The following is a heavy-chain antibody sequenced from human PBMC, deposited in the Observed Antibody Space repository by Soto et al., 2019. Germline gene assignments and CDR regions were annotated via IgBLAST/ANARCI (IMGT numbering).Heavy chain of an antibody. D-gene: IGHD2-2*01. CDR3: AIDLDGHCSSTSCYRGFDY. J-gene: IGHJ4*02. Sequence: ASVKVSCKASGYTFTSYGISWVRQAPGQGLEWMGWINAGNGNTKYSQKFQGRVTITRDTSASTAYMELSSLRSEDTAVYYCAIDLDGHCSSTSCYRGFDYWGQGTLVTVSS. V-gene: IGHV1-3*01. CDR1: GYTFTSYG. CDR2: INAGNGNT.